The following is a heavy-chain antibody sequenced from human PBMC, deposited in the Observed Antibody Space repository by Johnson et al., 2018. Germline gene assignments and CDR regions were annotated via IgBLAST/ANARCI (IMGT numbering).Heavy chain of an antibody. CDR3: ARGGVPAAIGAWFDP. CDR1: GGTFSSYA. Sequence: VQLGQSGAEVKKPGFSVKVSCKASGGTFSSYAISWVRQAPGQGLEWMGGIIPIFGTANYAQKFQGRVTITADESTGTAYMGLSSLRSEDTAVYYCARGGVPAAIGAWFDPWGQGTLVTVSS. V-gene: IGHV1-69*01. CDR2: IIPIFGTA. J-gene: IGHJ5*02. D-gene: IGHD2-2*02.